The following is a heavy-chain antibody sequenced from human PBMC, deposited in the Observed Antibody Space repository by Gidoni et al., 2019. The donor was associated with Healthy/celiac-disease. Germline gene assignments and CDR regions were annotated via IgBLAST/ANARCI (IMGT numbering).Heavy chain of an antibody. Sequence: EVQLVESGGGLVKPGGSLRLSCAASGFTVSSNYISWVRQAPGKGLEWVSVIYSGGSTYYADSVKGRFTISRHNSKNTLYLQMNSLSAEETAVYYCARDPGNGAFDIWGQGTMVTVSS. J-gene: IGHJ3*02. CDR1: GFTVSSNY. CDR3: ARDPGNGAFDI. CDR2: IYSGGST. V-gene: IGHV3-53*04. D-gene: IGHD6-13*01.